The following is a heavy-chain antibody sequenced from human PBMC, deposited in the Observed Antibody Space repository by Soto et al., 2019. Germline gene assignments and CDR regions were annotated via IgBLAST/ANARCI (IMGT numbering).Heavy chain of an antibody. Sequence: GASVKVSCQASGYTFTSYYMHWVRQAPGQGLEWMGIINPSGGSTNCAQKFQGRVTITADESTSTAYMELSSLRSEDTAVYYCASHRDSSGYYDDYWGQGTLVTVSS. CDR1: GYTFTSYY. D-gene: IGHD3-22*01. J-gene: IGHJ4*02. CDR2: INPSGGST. V-gene: IGHV1-46*01. CDR3: ASHRDSSGYYDDY.